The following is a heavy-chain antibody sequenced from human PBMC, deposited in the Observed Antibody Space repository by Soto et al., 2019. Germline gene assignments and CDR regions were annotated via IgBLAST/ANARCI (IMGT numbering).Heavy chain of an antibody. Sequence: QVQLVESGGGVVQPGRSLRLSCAASGFTFSSYAMHWVRQAPGKGLEWVAVISYDGSNKYYADSVKGRFTISRDNSKNTLYLQMNSLRAEDTAVYYCARDGDCSGGSCSRNFDYWGQGTLVTVSS. J-gene: IGHJ4*02. CDR3: ARDGDCSGGSCSRNFDY. V-gene: IGHV3-30-3*01. D-gene: IGHD2-15*01. CDR1: GFTFSSYA. CDR2: ISYDGSNK.